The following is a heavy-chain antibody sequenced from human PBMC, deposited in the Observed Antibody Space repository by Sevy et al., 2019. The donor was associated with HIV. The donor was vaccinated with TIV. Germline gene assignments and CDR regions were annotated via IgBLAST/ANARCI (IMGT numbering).Heavy chain of an antibody. Sequence: GGSLRLSCVASGFTFSSYEMNWVRQAPGKGLEWVSYISNSGSIIYYEDSVKGRFTISRDNAKNSLYLQMNSLRAEDTAVYYCAGGDGSRQYFQYWGQGTLVTVSS. J-gene: IGHJ1*01. CDR1: GFTFSSYE. V-gene: IGHV3-48*03. CDR3: AGGDGSRQYFQY. CDR2: ISNSGSII. D-gene: IGHD6-13*01.